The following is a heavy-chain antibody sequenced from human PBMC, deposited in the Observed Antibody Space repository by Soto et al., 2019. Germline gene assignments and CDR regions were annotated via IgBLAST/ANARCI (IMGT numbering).Heavy chain of an antibody. Sequence: SVKVSCKASGYTFTSYGISWVRQAPGQGLEWMGGIIPIFGTANYAQKFQGRVTITADESTSTAYMELSSLRSEDTAVYYCARDSQQLVTSDAFDIWGQGTMVTVSS. CDR3: ARDSQQLVTSDAFDI. D-gene: IGHD6-13*01. J-gene: IGHJ3*02. CDR2: IIPIFGTA. CDR1: GYTFTSYG. V-gene: IGHV1-69*13.